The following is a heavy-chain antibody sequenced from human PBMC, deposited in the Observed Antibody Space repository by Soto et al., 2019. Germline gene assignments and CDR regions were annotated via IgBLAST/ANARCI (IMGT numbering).Heavy chain of an antibody. D-gene: IGHD1-26*01. CDR2: SMHIFGAA. Sequence: VKVRWAASVVTFLISAVSSMRHAPGRALEWMGVSMHIFGAANYAQKFQCRVRITAYKSASTSYMELSSWRSEDTAVYYCARSMGGKDILYYYYGMDVWGQGTTVTVSS. J-gene: IGHJ6*02. CDR3: ARSMGGKDILYYYYGMDV. CDR1: VVTFLISA. V-gene: IGHV1-69*13.